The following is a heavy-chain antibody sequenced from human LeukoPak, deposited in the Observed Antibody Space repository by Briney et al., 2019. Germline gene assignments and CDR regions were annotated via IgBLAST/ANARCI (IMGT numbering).Heavy chain of an antibody. CDR1: GGSISSSSYY. V-gene: IGHV4-39*07. D-gene: IGHD4-17*01. J-gene: IGHJ1*01. CDR2: IYYSGST. CDR3: ARGIDYGSEYFQH. Sequence: SETLSLTCTVSGGSISSSSYYWGWIRQPPGKGLEWIGSIYYSGSTYYNPSLKSRVTISVDTSKNQFSLKLTSVTAADTAVYYCARGIDYGSEYFQHWGQGTLVTVSS.